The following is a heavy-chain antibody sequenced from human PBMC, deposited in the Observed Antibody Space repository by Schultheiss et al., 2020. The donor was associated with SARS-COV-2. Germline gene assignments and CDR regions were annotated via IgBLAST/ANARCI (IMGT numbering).Heavy chain of an antibody. CDR1: GGSFSGYY. D-gene: IGHD1-7*01. Sequence: SETLSLTCAVYGGSFSGYYWSWIRQPPGKGLEWIGEINHSGSTNYNPSLKSRVTISVDTSKNQFSLKLRSVTAADTDVYYCARRGLELGFDPWGQGTLVTVSS. V-gene: IGHV4-34*01. J-gene: IGHJ5*02. CDR2: INHSGST. CDR3: ARRGLELGFDP.